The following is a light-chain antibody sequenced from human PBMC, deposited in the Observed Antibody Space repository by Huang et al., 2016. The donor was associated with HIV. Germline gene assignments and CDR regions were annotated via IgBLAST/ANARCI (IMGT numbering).Light chain of an antibody. Sequence: DTVMTQTPATLSVSPGARATLSCRASQSVCSKFAWFQQKPGQAPRLLIPGASTRAAGIPARFSGSSSGTEFTLTISSLQSEDFAVYYCQKYNNWPYTFGQGTKLEIK. V-gene: IGKV3-15*01. CDR3: QKYNNWPYT. CDR1: QSVCSK. J-gene: IGKJ2*01. CDR2: GAS.